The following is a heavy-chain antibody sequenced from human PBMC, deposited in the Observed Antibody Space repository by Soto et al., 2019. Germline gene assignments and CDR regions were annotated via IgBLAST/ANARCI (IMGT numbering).Heavy chain of an antibody. V-gene: IGHV4-30-4*01. J-gene: IGHJ4*02. CDR1: GGSISDGAYY. D-gene: IGHD2-21*01. Sequence: SETLSLTCTVSGGSISDGAYYRSWIRQPPGKGLEWIGHIYNSGNTYNNPSLRSRLTISLDTSKSQFSLNLNSVTAADTAVYYCASGLSGDKVDQWGQGTLVTVSS. CDR2: IYNSGNT. CDR3: ASGLSGDKVDQ.